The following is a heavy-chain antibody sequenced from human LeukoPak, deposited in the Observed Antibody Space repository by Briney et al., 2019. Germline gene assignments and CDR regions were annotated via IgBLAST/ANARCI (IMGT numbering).Heavy chain of an antibody. D-gene: IGHD2-8*01. CDR2: IYSGGST. CDR1: GFTVSSNY. V-gene: IGHV3-53*01. J-gene: IGHJ4*02. CDR3: ARDGDCTNGVCQIDY. Sequence: GGSLRLSCAASGFTVSSNYMSRVRQAPGKGLEWVSVIYSGGSTYYADSVKGRFTISRDNSKNTLYLQMNSLRAEDTAVYYCARDGDCTNGVCQIDYWGQGTLVTVSS.